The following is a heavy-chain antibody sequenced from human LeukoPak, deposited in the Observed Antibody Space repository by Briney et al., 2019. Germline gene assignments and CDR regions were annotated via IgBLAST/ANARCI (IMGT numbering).Heavy chain of an antibody. J-gene: IGHJ4*02. CDR1: GASISSYY. Sequence: SETLSLTCTVSGASISSYYWTWIRQPPGKGLEWIGYIYYSGSTNYSPSLKSRVTISVDTSKNQFSLKLSSLTAADTAVYYCARGHYYFDYWGQGTLVTVSS. V-gene: IGHV4-59*01. CDR2: IYYSGST. CDR3: ARGHYYFDY.